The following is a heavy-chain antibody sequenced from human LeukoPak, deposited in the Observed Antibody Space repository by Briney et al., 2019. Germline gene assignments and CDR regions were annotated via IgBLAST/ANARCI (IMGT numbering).Heavy chain of an antibody. V-gene: IGHV1-2*02. CDR1: GYAFTGNF. Sequence: ASVKVSCKASGYAFTGNFIHWVRQAPGQGLEWMGWINPNSGDTDYAQKFQGRVTMTRDTSISTAYMDLSSLTSHDTAVYYCARGYCSSTGCIDYLLDWGQGTLVTVSS. CDR2: INPNSGDT. D-gene: IGHD2-2*01. CDR3: ARGYCSSTGCIDYLLD. J-gene: IGHJ4*02.